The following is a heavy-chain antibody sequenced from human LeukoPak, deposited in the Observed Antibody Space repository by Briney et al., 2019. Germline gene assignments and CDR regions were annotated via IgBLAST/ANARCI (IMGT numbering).Heavy chain of an antibody. V-gene: IGHV4-34*01. J-gene: IGHJ5*02. CDR2: INHSGST. CDR3: ARHDYSNYPPNNWFDP. Sequence: SETLSLTCAVYGGSFSGYYWSWIRQPPGKGLEWIGEINHSGSTNYNPSLKSRVIISVDASKDQFSLTLSSVTAADTAIYYCARHDYSNYPPNNWFDPWGQGTLVTVSS. D-gene: IGHD4-11*01. CDR1: GGSFSGYY.